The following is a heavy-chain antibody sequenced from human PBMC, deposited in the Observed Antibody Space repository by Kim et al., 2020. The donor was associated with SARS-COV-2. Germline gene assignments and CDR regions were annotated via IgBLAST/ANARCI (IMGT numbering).Heavy chain of an antibody. CDR1: GGSISSSSYY. J-gene: IGHJ4*02. CDR3: ARDSIGAGNGDGDY. Sequence: SETLSLTCTVSGGSISSSSYYWGWIRQPPGKGLEWIGSIYYSGSTYYNPSLKSRVTISVDTSKNQFSLKLSSVTAADTAVYYCARDSIGAGNGDGDYWGQGTLVTVSS. V-gene: IGHV4-39*07. D-gene: IGHD3-22*01. CDR2: IYYSGST.